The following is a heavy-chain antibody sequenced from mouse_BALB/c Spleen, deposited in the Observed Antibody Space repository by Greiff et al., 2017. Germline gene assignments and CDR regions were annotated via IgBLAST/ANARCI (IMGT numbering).Heavy chain of an antibody. Sequence: VKLEESGPGLVAPSQSLSITCTVSGFSLTSYGVHWVRQPPGKGLEWLGVIWAGGSTNYNSALMSRLSISKDNSKSQVFLKMNSLQTDDTAMYYCARGGLRLLAYWGQGTLVTVSA. CDR1: GFSLTSYG. V-gene: IGHV2-9*02. D-gene: IGHD3-2*02. CDR2: IWAGGST. CDR3: ARGGLRLLAY. J-gene: IGHJ3*01.